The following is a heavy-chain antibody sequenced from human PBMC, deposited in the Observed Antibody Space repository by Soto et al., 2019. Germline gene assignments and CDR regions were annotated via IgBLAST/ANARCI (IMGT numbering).Heavy chain of an antibody. D-gene: IGHD7-27*01. CDR3: AGSRTGALDY. Sequence: QVQLVQSGAGVKKPGASVKLSCKASGFTFIGHYIHWVRQAPGQGLEWVGWINPNSGGGTVYAQNFQDRVTMTADTSPSIAYMGLTSLREDDTAVYFCAGSRTGALDYWGPGTLVTVSS. CDR1: GFTFIGHY. V-gene: IGHV1-2*02. CDR2: INPNSGGGT. J-gene: IGHJ4*02.